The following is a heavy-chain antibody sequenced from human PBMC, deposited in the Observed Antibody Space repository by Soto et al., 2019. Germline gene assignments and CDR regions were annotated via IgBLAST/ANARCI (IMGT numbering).Heavy chain of an antibody. J-gene: IGHJ4*02. V-gene: IGHV3-11*06. CDR2: ISASSSYT. D-gene: IGHD1-26*01. CDR1: GFTLSAYY. CDR3: AFSPRPGGTGFDY. Sequence: GGSLRLSCAASGFTLSAYYMNWMRQAPGKGPEWVSYISASSSYTNYADSVQGRFTISRDNAQNSVYLQMNSLRAEDTAVYYCAFSPRPGGTGFDYWGQGTPVNVSS.